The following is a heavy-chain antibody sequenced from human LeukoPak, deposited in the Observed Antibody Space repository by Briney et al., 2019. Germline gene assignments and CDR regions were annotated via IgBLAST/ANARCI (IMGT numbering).Heavy chain of an antibody. V-gene: IGHV4-31*03. CDR1: GGSISSGGYY. Sequence: SETLSLTCTVSGGSISSGGYYWSWIRQHPGKGLEWIGYIYYSGSAYYNPSLKSRVTISVDTSKNQFSLKLSSVTAADTAVYYCARAYGDSSGYYFGPWGQGTLVTVSS. CDR2: IYYSGSA. D-gene: IGHD3-22*01. J-gene: IGHJ5*02. CDR3: ARAYGDSSGYYFGP.